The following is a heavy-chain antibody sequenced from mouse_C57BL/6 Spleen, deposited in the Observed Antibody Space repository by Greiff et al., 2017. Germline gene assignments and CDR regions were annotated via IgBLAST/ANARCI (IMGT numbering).Heavy chain of an antibody. CDR1: GFPSRDYG. CDR3: ARNDYDFNWYFDV. D-gene: IGHD2-4*01. V-gene: IGHV5-17*01. Sequence: LMESGGGLVKPGGSLKLSCAASGFPSRDYGMHWVRQAPEKGLEWFAYISSGSSTIYYADTVKGRFTISRDNDKNTQFLQMTSLRSEDTAMYYCARNDYDFNWYFDVWGTGTTVTVSS. J-gene: IGHJ1*03. CDR2: ISSGSSTI.